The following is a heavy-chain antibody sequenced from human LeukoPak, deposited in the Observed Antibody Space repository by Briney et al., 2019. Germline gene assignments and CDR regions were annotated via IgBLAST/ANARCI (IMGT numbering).Heavy chain of an antibody. V-gene: IGHV3-23*01. CDR3: AKAENDSPLPMRY. D-gene: IGHD3-22*01. Sequence: GGSLRLSCAASGFTFSSYAMSWVRQAPGKGLEWVSAISGSGGGTYYADSVKGRFTISRDNSKNTLYLQMNSLRAEDTAVYYCAKAENDSPLPMRYWGQGTMVTVSS. J-gene: IGHJ4*02. CDR2: ISGSGGGT. CDR1: GFTFSSYA.